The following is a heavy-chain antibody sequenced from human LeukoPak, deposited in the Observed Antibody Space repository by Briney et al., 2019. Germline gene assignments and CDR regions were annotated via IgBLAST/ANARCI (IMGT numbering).Heavy chain of an antibody. Sequence: GGSLRLSCAASDFTFSSHWMYWVRQTPGKGLVWVARLSGDGGTTRHADSVKGRFTISRDNAKNTLYLQMNSLGVEDTALYYCARGIASSRSVAIDLWGQGTLVAVSS. CDR1: DFTFSSHW. V-gene: IGHV3-74*01. CDR2: LSGDGGTT. D-gene: IGHD6-13*01. J-gene: IGHJ4*02. CDR3: ARGIASSRSVAIDL.